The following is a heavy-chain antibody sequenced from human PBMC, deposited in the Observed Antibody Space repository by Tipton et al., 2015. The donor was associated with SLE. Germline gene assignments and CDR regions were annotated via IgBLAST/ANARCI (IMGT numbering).Heavy chain of an antibody. CDR2: IHYSGRT. CDR3: ARMRYYYDNSVTHREYFQY. Sequence: TLSLTCTVSGGSISSSSYYWTWIRQPPGEGLEWIGYIHYSGRTSYNPSLKSRVTLSEDPSKNQISLKLRSVTTADTAVYYCARMRYYYDNSVTHREYFQYWGQGTLVTVSS. D-gene: IGHD3-22*01. V-gene: IGHV4-61*01. J-gene: IGHJ1*01. CDR1: GGSISSSSYY.